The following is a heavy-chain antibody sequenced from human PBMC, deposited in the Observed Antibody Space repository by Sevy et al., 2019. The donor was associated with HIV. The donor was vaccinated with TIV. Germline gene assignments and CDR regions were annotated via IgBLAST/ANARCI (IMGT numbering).Heavy chain of an antibody. V-gene: IGHV3-7*01. J-gene: IGHJ4*02. CDR2: IKQDESEK. D-gene: IGHD3-22*01. Sequence: GGSLRLSCAASGFTFSRYWMTWVRQAPGKGLEWVANIKQDESEKNYVDSVKGRFTIYRDNAKNSLYLQMNSLRADDTAVYYCARAEQVTMLVVFGGLYFDSWGQGTLVTVSS. CDR1: GFTFSRYW. CDR3: ARAEQVTMLVVFGGLYFDS.